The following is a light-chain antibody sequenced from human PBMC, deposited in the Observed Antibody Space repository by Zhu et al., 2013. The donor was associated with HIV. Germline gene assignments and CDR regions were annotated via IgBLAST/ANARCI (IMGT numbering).Light chain of an antibody. CDR3: QQYDSSSLT. CDR2: DTS. CDR1: QSVSSSY. V-gene: IGKV3-20*01. J-gene: IGKJ4*01. Sequence: EIVLTQSPGTLSLSPGERATLSCRASQSVSSSYLAWYQQKPGQAPRLLIYDTSFRATGIPARFSCSGSGTDFTLSISRLDPEDFAVYYCQQYDSSSLTFGGGTKVEIK.